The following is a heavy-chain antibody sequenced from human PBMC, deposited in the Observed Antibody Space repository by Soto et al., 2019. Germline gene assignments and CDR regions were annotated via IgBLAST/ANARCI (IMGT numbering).Heavy chain of an antibody. Sequence: QLQLQESGSGLVKPSQTLSLTCAVSGGSISSGGYSWSWIRQPPGKGLEWIGYIYHSGSTYYNPSLKSRVTISVDRSMNQFSLKLSSVTAADTAVYYCASRYYDILTGSHGFDPWGQGTLVTVSS. V-gene: IGHV4-30-2*01. CDR1: GGSISSGGYS. D-gene: IGHD3-9*01. CDR2: IYHSGST. J-gene: IGHJ5*02. CDR3: ASRYYDILTGSHGFDP.